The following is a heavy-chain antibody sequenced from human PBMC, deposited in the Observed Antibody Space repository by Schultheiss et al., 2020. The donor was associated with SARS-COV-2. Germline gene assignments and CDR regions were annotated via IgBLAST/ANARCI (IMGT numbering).Heavy chain of an antibody. CDR2: ISYDGSNK. CDR3: ARDAEQQWLVYYYYYYGMDV. Sequence: GGSLRLSCAASGFTFSSYAMHWVRQAPGKGLEWVAVISYDGSNKYYTDSVRGRFTISRDNARNSLYLQMNSLRAEDTAVYYCARDAEQQWLVYYYYYYGMDVWGQGTTVTVSS. V-gene: IGHV3-30-3*01. D-gene: IGHD6-19*01. J-gene: IGHJ6*02. CDR1: GFTFSSYA.